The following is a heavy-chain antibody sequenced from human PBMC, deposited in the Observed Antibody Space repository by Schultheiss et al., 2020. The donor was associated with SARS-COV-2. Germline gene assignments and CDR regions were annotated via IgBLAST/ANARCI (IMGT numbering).Heavy chain of an antibody. V-gene: IGHV3-48*03. D-gene: IGHD6-19*01. Sequence: GGSLRLSCAASGFTFSSYEMNWVRQAPGKGLEWVSYISSSGSTIYYADSVKGRFTISRDNAKNSLYLQMNSLRAEDTAVYYCAKGTIAVAPKVYYGMDVWGQGTTVTVSS. J-gene: IGHJ6*02. CDR1: GFTFSSYE. CDR2: ISSSGSTI. CDR3: AKGTIAVAPKVYYGMDV.